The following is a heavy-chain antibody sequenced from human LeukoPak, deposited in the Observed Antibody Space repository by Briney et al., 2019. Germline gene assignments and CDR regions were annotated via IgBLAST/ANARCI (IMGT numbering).Heavy chain of an antibody. CDR1: GYSISSGYY. D-gene: IGHD3-22*01. J-gene: IGHJ4*02. Sequence: PSETLSLTCTVSGYSISSGYYWGWIRQPPGKGLEWIGSIYHSGSTYYNPSLKSRVTISVDTSKNQFSLKLSSVTAADMAVYYCARAGGYYDSSGYLFYWGQGTLVTVSS. CDR3: ARAGGYYDSSGYLFY. CDR2: IYHSGST. V-gene: IGHV4-38-2*02.